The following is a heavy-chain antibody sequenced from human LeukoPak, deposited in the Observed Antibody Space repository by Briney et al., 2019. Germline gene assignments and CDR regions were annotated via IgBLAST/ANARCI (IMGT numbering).Heavy chain of an antibody. CDR3: ALHFGNTRSPQRLDY. CDR1: GYSFTNNC. D-gene: IGHD2/OR15-2a*01. V-gene: IGHV1-18*01. J-gene: IGHJ4*02. Sequence: ASVKVSSKIGGYSFTNNCSSALRRAPGQGLEWMGWINAYNGNTNYAQKVQGRVTMTRDTSTSTVYMELRSLRADDTAMYYCALHFGNTRSPQRLDYWGQGTLVTVSS. CDR2: INAYNGNT.